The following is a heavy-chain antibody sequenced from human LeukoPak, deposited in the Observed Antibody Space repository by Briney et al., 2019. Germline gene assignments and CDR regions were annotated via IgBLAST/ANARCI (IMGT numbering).Heavy chain of an antibody. Sequence: ASVKVSCKASGYTFTSYYMHWVRQAPGQGLEWMGIINPSGGSTSYAQKFQGRVTMTRDTSTSTVYMELSSLRSEDTAVYYCVRVESYFDMLTGRFDVYHFDYWGQGALVTVSS. J-gene: IGHJ4*02. CDR3: VRVESYFDMLTGRFDVYHFDY. D-gene: IGHD3-9*01. CDR2: INPSGGST. V-gene: IGHV1-46*01. CDR1: GYTFTSYY.